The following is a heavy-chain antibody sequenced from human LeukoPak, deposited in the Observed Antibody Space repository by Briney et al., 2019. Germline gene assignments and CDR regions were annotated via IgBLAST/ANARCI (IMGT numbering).Heavy chain of an antibody. Sequence: GGSLRLSCAASGFTVITNDMTWVRQAPGKGLEWVSVLYSDGNTKYSDSVQGRFTISRENPKNPLYLEMNSLSPDDTAVYYCARGVEPLAANTLAYWGQGTLVTVSS. V-gene: IGHV3-53*01. CDR3: ARGVEPLAANTLAY. CDR1: GFTVITND. D-gene: IGHD1-14*01. J-gene: IGHJ4*02. CDR2: LYSDGNT.